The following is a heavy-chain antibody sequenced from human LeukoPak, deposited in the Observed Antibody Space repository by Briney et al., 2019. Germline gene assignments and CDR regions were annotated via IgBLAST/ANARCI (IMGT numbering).Heavy chain of an antibody. CDR2: INHSGSN. CDR1: GGSFSGYY. Sequence: PSETLSLTCAVYGGSFSGYYWSWVRQPPGKGLEWIGEINHSGSNNYNPSLKSRVTISVDTSKNQYSLKLSYVTAADTAVYYCARVHHRSVIDFDYWGQGTLVTVSS. D-gene: IGHD2-15*01. V-gene: IGHV4-34*01. J-gene: IGHJ4*02. CDR3: ARVHHRSVIDFDY.